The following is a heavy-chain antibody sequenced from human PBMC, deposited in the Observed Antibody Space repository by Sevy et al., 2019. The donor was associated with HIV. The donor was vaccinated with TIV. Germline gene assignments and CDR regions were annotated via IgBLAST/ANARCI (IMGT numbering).Heavy chain of an antibody. D-gene: IGHD1-26*01. J-gene: IGHJ4*02. V-gene: IGHV3-15*01. CDR2: IKSKTDGGST. CDR1: GFTFSNAW. CDR3: APSSGSSETRYYFDY. Sequence: GGSLRLSCAASGFTFSNAWMSWVRQAPGKGLEWVGHIKSKTDGGSTDFAAPVKGRFTISRDDSKTTLFLQMNSLKTEDTAGYYDAPSSGSSETRYYFDYWGQGTLVTVSS.